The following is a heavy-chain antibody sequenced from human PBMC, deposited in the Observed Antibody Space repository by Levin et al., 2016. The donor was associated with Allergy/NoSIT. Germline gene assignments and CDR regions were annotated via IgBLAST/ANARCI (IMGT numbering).Heavy chain of an antibody. D-gene: IGHD6-13*01. V-gene: IGHV4-59*01. CDR3: ARAPILAAAGMIGLSGMDV. CDR2: IYYSGST. J-gene: IGHJ6*02. Sequence: WIRQPPGKGLEWIGYIYYSGSTNYNPSLKSRVTISVDTSKNQFSLKLSSVTAADTAVYYCARAPILAAAGMIGLSGMDVWGQGTTVTVSS.